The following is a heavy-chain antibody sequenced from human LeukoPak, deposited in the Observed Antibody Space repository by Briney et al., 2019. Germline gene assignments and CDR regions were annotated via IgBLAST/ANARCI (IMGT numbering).Heavy chain of an antibody. V-gene: IGHV3-43*02. CDR3: VRSWYYFDS. CDR1: RFSLGNFV. J-gene: IGHJ4*02. Sequence: PGESLRLSCTPSRFSLGNFVMSWVRQAPGKGLEWVATIGKNQYYADSVKGRFTISKDNSKNSLYLQMNSLRPEDTALYYCVRSWYYFDSWGQGTLVTVSS. CDR2: IGKNQ. D-gene: IGHD2-15*01.